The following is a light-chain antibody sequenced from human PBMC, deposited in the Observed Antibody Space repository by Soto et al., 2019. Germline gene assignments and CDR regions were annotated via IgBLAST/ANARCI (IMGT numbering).Light chain of an antibody. CDR2: GSG. Sequence: QSVLTPPPSVSGAPGQRVTISCTGSSSNIGAGHDVHWYQQLPGTAPKLLIYGSGNRPSGVPDRFSGSKSGTSASLAIARLQADDEADYYCQSYDSSLSGSEVFGTGTKVTVL. J-gene: IGLJ1*01. CDR3: QSYDSSLSGSEV. V-gene: IGLV1-40*01. CDR1: SSNIGAGHD.